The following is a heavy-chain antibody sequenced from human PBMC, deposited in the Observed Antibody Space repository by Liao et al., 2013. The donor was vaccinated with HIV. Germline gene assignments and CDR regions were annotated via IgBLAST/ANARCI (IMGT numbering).Heavy chain of an antibody. CDR2: LYTSGST. J-gene: IGHJ3*02. V-gene: IGHV4-4*07. Sequence: QVQLQESGPGLVKPSETLSLTCTVSGGSISGYWWSWIRQPAGKGLEWTGRLYTSGSTDYSPSLKSRLTMSVDTSTNQFYLKLSSVTAADTAVYYCAREREGGYYGVDAFDIWGQGTMVAVSS. CDR1: GGSISGYW. D-gene: IGHD3-3*01. CDR3: AREREGGYYGVDAFDI.